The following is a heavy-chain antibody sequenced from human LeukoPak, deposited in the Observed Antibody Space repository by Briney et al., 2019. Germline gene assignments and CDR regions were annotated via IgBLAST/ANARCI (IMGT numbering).Heavy chain of an antibody. D-gene: IGHD5-18*01. Sequence: MPSETLSLTCTVSGGSISSYYWSWIRQPPGKGLGWIGYIYYSGSTNYNPSLKSRVTISVDTSKNQFSLKLSSVTAADTAVYYCARGQYSYGYTYWGQGTLVTVSS. J-gene: IGHJ4*02. CDR1: GGSISSYY. CDR2: IYYSGST. CDR3: ARGQYSYGYTY. V-gene: IGHV4-59*12.